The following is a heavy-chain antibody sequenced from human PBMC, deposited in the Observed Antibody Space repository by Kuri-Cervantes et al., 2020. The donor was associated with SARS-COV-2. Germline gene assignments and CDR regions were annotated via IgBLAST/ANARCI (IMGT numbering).Heavy chain of an antibody. Sequence: GESLKISCAASGFTVSSNYMSWVRQAPGKGLEWVAVIYSGGSTYYADSVKGRFTISRDNSKNTLYLQMNSLRAEDTAVYYCARDGLYYYDSSGYYAYYYYGMDVWGQGTTVTVSS. D-gene: IGHD3-22*01. CDR3: ARDGLYYYDSSGYYAYYYYGMDV. CDR2: IYSGGST. J-gene: IGHJ6*02. CDR1: GFTVSSNY. V-gene: IGHV3-53*01.